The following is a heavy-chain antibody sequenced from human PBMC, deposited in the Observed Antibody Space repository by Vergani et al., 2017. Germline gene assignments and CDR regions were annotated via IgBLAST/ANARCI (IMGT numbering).Heavy chain of an antibody. CDR2: IYSGDET. CDR1: GSTVSGNY. CDR3: AKGVYCSSTSCYEGRGYYYGMGV. Sequence: ELQLVESGGGLVQPGGSLRLSCAASGSTVSGNYMTWVRQAPGKGLEWVSHIYSGDETYYADSVKGRVTISRDTSKNPLHLQINNLRVEDTAVYYCAKGVYCSSTSCYEGRGYYYGMGVWGQXP. V-gene: IGHV3-66*02. D-gene: IGHD2-2*01. J-gene: IGHJ6*02.